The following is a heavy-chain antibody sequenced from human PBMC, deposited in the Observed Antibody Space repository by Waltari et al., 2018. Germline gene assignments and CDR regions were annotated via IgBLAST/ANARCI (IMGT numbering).Heavy chain of an antibody. J-gene: IGHJ6*02. Sequence: QVQLVQSGAEVKKPGSSVKVSCKASGGTFSSYAISWVRQAPGQGLEWMGGIIPIFGTANYAQKFQGRVTITADESTSTAYMELSSLRSEDTAVYYCARDAVEMATPRYYYGMDVWGRGTTVTVSS. V-gene: IGHV1-69*12. CDR1: GGTFSSYA. D-gene: IGHD5-12*01. CDR3: ARDAVEMATPRYYYGMDV. CDR2: IIPIFGTA.